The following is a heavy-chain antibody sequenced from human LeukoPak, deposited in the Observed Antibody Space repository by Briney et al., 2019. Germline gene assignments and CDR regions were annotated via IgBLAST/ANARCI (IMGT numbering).Heavy chain of an antibody. V-gene: IGHV3-11*01. J-gene: IGHJ6*02. CDR3: ARDSNYGSASPYYYYGVDV. CDR2: ISSSGSTI. CDR1: GFTFSDYY. Sequence: GGSLRLSCAASGFTFSDYYMSWIRQAPGKGLEWVSYISSSGSTIYYADSVKGRFTISRDNAKNSLYLHMNSLRAEDTAVYYCARDSNYGSASPYYYYGVDVWGQGTTVTVSS. D-gene: IGHD3-10*01.